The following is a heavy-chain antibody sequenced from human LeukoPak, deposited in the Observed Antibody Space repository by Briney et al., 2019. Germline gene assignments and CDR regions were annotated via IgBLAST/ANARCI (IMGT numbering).Heavy chain of an antibody. J-gene: IGHJ4*02. V-gene: IGHV3-30-3*01. D-gene: IGHD3-22*01. CDR3: AKDGSSSSTYYFYFDY. Sequence: GGSLRLSCAASGFTFSNYAIHWVRQAPGKGLEWVAVISYDGSNKYYADSVKGRFTNSRDNSKNTLYLQMNSLRAEDTAVYYCAKDGSSSSTYYFYFDYWGQGTLVTVSS. CDR2: ISYDGSNK. CDR1: GFTFSNYA.